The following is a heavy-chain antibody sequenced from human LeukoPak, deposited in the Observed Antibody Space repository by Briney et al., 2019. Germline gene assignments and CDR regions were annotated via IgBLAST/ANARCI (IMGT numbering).Heavy chain of an antibody. V-gene: IGHV3-23*01. D-gene: IGHD5-18*01. CDR1: GFTLSSYA. CDR3: AKLDWGGSRYGYFDS. CDR2: ISGSGGRA. J-gene: IGHJ4*02. Sequence: GGSLRLSCAASGFTLSSYAMSWVRQAPGKGLEWVSLISGSGGRAYYADSVKGRFTISRDNSKNTLYLQMNSLRADDTAVYYCAKLDWGGSRYGYFDSWGQGTLVTVSS.